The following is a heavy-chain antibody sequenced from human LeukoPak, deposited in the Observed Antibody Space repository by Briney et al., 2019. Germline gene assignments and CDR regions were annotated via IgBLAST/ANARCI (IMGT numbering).Heavy chain of an antibody. CDR3: ARDSGYYGMDV. J-gene: IGHJ6*02. CDR1: GGSISSYY. V-gene: IGHV4-59*01. CDR2: IYYSGST. Sequence: SETLSLTCTVSGGSISSYYWSWIRQRPGKGLEWIGYIYYSGSTNYNPSLKSRVTISVDTSKNQFSLKLSSVTAADTAVYYCARDSGYYGMDVWGQGTTVTVSS.